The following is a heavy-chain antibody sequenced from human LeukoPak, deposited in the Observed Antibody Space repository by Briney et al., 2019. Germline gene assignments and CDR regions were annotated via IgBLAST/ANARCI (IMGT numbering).Heavy chain of an antibody. J-gene: IGHJ4*02. CDR2: ISYDGSNE. Sequence: GGSLRLSCAASGFTFSSYAMHWVRQAPGKGLEWVAVISYDGSNEYYADSVKGRFTISRDNSKNTLYLQMNSPRAEDTAVYYCARESATTPVYDFWSGYPSGTDYWGQGTLVTVSS. CDR1: GFTFSSYA. V-gene: IGHV3-30-3*01. CDR3: ARESATTPVYDFWSGYPSGTDY. D-gene: IGHD3-3*01.